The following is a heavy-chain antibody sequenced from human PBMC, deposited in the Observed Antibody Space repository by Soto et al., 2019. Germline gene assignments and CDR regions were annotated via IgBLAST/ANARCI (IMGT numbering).Heavy chain of an antibody. CDR3: ARVGGPNYGDYDTYWYCYYGMDV. CDR2: ISSSSSYI. Sequence: GVSLRLSCAASGFTFSSYSMNWVRQAPGKGLEWVSSISSSSSYIYYADSVKGRFTISRDNAKNSLYLQMNSLRAEDTAVYYCARVGGPNYGDYDTYWYCYYGMDVWGQGTTVIVSS. V-gene: IGHV3-21*01. D-gene: IGHD4-17*01. CDR1: GFTFSSYS. J-gene: IGHJ6*02.